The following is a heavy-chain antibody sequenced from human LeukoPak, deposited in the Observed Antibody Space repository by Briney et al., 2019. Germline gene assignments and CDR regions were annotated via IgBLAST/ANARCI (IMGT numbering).Heavy chain of an antibody. CDR3: ARDRSYDSSGYYLSDYFDY. V-gene: IGHV4-31*03. CDR1: GGSISSGGYY. CDR2: IYYSGST. J-gene: IGHJ4*02. D-gene: IGHD3-22*01. Sequence: SETLSLTCTVSGGSISSGGYYWSWIRQHPGKGLEWIGYIYYSGSTYYNPSLKSRVTISVDTSKNQFSLKLSSVTAADTAVYYCARDRSYDSSGYYLSDYFDYWGQGTLVTVSS.